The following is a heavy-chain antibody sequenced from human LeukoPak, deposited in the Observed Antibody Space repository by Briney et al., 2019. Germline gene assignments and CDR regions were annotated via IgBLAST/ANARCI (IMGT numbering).Heavy chain of an antibody. CDR2: ISNGGSSI. Sequence: PGGSLRLSCAASGFTFSDYYMNWIRQAPGKGLEWVSYISNGGSSIDYADSVKGRFSISRDDAKKSLYLQMNRLTAEDTAVYYCARPSKVGSFFDLWGQGTLLTVSS. D-gene: IGHD1-26*01. V-gene: IGHV3-11*01. J-gene: IGHJ4*02. CDR3: ARPSKVGSFFDL. CDR1: GFTFSDYY.